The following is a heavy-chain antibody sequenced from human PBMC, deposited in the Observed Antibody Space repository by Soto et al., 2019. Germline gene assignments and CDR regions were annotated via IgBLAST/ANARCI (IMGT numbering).Heavy chain of an antibody. CDR3: ARQGITMVVVVITDNGLDP. D-gene: IGHD3-22*01. V-gene: IGHV4-39*01. CDR2: VYYSGST. J-gene: IGHJ5*02. Sequence: LCGGSVSSTSYYWGWIRQPPGKGLELIVSVYYSGSTYYNPSLKSRLTISVDTSKNQFSLKLSSVTAADTAVYYCARQGITMVVVVITDNGLDPWGQGSLVTVSS. CDR1: GGSVSSTSYY.